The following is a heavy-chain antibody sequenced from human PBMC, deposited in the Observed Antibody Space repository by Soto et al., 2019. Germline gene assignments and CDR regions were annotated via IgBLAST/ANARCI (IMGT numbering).Heavy chain of an antibody. V-gene: IGHV1-46*01. J-gene: IGHJ4*02. CDR3: ARGGGTLDY. CDR2: ISTRDGTT. CDR1: GYTFISYA. Sequence: RASVKVSCKASGYTFISYAMYWVRQAPGQGLEWMGIISTRDGTTTYALNFQDRVTMTRDTSTSTVYKDLNNVTSEDTAVYYCARGGGTLDYWGQGTLVTVSS.